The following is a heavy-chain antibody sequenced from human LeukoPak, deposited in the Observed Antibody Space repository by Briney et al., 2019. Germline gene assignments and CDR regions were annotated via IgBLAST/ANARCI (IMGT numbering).Heavy chain of an antibody. D-gene: IGHD3-22*01. CDR1: GGSFSGYY. V-gene: IGHV4-34*01. CDR2: INHSGST. CDR3: ARSRDSSGYYYPFDY. J-gene: IGHJ4*02. Sequence: SETLSLTCAVYGGSFSGYYWSWIRQPPGKGLEWIGEINHSGSTNYNPSLKSRVTISVDTSENQFSLKLSSVTAADTAVYYCARSRDSSGYYYPFDYWGQGTLVTVSS.